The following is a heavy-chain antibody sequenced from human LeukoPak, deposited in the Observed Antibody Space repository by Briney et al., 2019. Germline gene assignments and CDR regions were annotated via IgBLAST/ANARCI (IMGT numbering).Heavy chain of an antibody. V-gene: IGHV4-38-2*01. D-gene: IGHD2-15*01. J-gene: IGHJ4*02. CDR1: GFTFSSYS. CDR2: VHDSGST. CDR3: WLQRMVAAYFDS. Sequence: GSLRLSCAASGFTFSSYSMNWVRQPPGKGLEWIGSVHDSGSTYYNQTLKSRVTISVDTSKNQFSLQLSSVTAADTAMYYCWLQRMVAAYFDSWGQGTLVTVSS.